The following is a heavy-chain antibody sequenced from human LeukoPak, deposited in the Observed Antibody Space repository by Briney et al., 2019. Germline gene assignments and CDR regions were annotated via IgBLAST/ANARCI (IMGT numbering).Heavy chain of an antibody. CDR1: SGSISSSSYY. J-gene: IGHJ4*02. V-gene: IGHV4-39*01. CDR2: IYYSGST. CDR3: ARHRSGYGGLLDY. D-gene: IGHD3-22*01. Sequence: SETLSLTCTVSSGSISSSSYYWGWIRQPPGKGLEWIGSIYYSGSTYYNPSLKSRVTISVDTSKNQFSLKLSSVTAADTAVYYCARHRSGYGGLLDYWGQGTLVTVSS.